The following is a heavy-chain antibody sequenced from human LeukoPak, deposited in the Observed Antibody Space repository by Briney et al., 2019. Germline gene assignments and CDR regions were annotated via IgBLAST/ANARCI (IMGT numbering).Heavy chain of an antibody. CDR1: GGSISSGGYY. Sequence: SQTLSLTCTVSGGSISSGGYYWSWIRQHPGKGLEWIGYIYYSGSTYYSPSLKSRVTISVDTSKNQFSLKLSSVTAADTAVYYCVGDILTGYYNSRYYFDYWGQGTLVTVSS. J-gene: IGHJ4*02. D-gene: IGHD3-9*01. CDR3: VGDILTGYYNSRYYFDY. CDR2: IYYSGST. V-gene: IGHV4-31*03.